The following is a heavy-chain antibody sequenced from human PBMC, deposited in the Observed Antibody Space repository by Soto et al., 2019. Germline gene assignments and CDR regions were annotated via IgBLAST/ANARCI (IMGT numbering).Heavy chain of an antibody. CDR2: IYYSGST. V-gene: IGHV4-30-4*01. CDR3: ASEGYYDSSGYFA. CDR1: GGSISSGDYY. D-gene: IGHD3-22*01. Sequence: SETLSLTCTVSGGSISSGDYYWSWIRQPPGKGLEWIGYIYYSGSTYYNPSLKSRVTISVDTSKNQFSLKLSSVTAADTAVYYCASEGYYDSSGYFAWGQGTLVTVPQ. J-gene: IGHJ5*02.